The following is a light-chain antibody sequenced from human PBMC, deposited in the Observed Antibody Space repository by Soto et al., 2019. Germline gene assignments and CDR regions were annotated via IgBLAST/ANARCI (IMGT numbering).Light chain of an antibody. CDR2: DVS. J-gene: IGLJ2*01. CDR1: SSGGVSYNY. V-gene: IGLV2-14*01. CDR3: SSYTGSNTMV. Sequence: QSVLTQPPSVSGAPWQRVTISCTGTSSGGVSYNYVSWYQQHPGKAPKVLIYDVSNRPSGVSDRFSGSKSGNTASLTISGLQAEDEADYYCSSYTGSNTMVLGRGTRLT.